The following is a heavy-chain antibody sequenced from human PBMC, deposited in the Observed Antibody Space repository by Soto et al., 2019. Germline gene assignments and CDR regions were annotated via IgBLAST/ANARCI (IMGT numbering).Heavy chain of an antibody. CDR2: ISYDGSNK. CDR3: AKVPPVAGQIDY. V-gene: IGHV3-30*18. D-gene: IGHD6-19*01. J-gene: IGHJ4*02. Sequence: QVQLVESGGGVVQPGRSLRLSCAASGFTFSSYGMHWVRQAPGKGLEWVAVISYDGSNKYYADSVKGRFTISRDNSKNTLYLQMNSLRAEDTAVYYCAKVPPVAGQIDYWGQGTLVTVSS. CDR1: GFTFSSYG.